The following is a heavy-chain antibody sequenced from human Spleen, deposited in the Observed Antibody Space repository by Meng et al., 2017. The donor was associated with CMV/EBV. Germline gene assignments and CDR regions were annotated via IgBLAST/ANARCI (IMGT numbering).Heavy chain of an antibody. CDR2: ISSSGASI. D-gene: IGHD3-22*01. J-gene: IGHJ6*02. V-gene: IGHV3-11*01. CDR3: ARGLSQSVYYGMDV. Sequence: GESLKISCAASGFTFNDYYMTWLRQAPGKGLDWISYISSSGASINTADSVKGRFTISRDNAKKSLYLQMNSLRAEDTAVYYCARGLSQSVYYGMDVWGQGTTVTVSS. CDR1: GFTFNDYY.